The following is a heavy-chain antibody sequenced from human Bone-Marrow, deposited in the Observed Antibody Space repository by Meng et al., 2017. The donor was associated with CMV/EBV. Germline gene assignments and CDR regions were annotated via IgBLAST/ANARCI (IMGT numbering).Heavy chain of an antibody. Sequence: ASVKVSCKASGYTFISSEIHWLRQATGQGLEWMGWMNPGSGDTGYAQKFQGRLTMARHTSLGTAYMELSSLRSEDTAIYFCTGGDYYTRGGYYLLRFDPWGQGTLVTGSS. D-gene: IGHD3-22*01. CDR1: GYTFISSE. CDR3: TGGDYYTRGGYYLLRFDP. J-gene: IGHJ5*02. CDR2: MNPGSGDT. V-gene: IGHV1-8*01.